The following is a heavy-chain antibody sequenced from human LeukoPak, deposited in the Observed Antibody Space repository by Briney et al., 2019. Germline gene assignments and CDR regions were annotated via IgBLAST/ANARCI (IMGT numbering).Heavy chain of an antibody. CDR1: GFTFSSYA. D-gene: IGHD4/OR15-4a*01. CDR3: AFPRAGDYGAPFDY. Sequence: GSLRLSCAASGFTFSSYAMSWVRQAPGKGLEWVSGISGSGLSTYYADSMKGRFTISRDNSKNTLYLQMSSLRAEDTAVYYCAFPRAGDYGAPFDYWGQGTLVTVSS. CDR2: ISGSGLST. J-gene: IGHJ4*02. V-gene: IGHV3-23*01.